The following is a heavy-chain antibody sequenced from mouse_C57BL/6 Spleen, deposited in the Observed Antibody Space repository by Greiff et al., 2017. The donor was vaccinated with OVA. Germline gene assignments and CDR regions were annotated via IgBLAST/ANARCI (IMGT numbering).Heavy chain of an antibody. CDR3: TRWDTTVVDY. CDR2: IDPETGGT. D-gene: IGHD1-1*01. CDR1: GYTFTDYE. Sequence: QVHVKQSGAELVRPGASVTLSCKASGYTFTDYEMHWVKQTPVHGLEWIGAIDPETGGTAYNQKFKGKAILTADKSSSTAYMELRSLTSEDSAVYYCTRWDTTVVDYWGQGTTLTVSS. J-gene: IGHJ2*01. V-gene: IGHV1-15*01.